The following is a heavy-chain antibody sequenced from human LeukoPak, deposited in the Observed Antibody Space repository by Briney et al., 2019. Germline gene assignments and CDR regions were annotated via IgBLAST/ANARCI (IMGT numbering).Heavy chain of an antibody. CDR2: ISYDGSNK. CDR1: GFTFSSYA. J-gene: IGHJ4*02. V-gene: IGHV3-30-3*01. Sequence: PGGSLRLSCAASGFTFSSYAMYWVRQAPGKGLEWVAVISYDGSNKYYADSVKGRFTISRNNSKNTLYLQMNSLRAEDTAVYYCAVNESPDLLWFGELWGQGTLVTVSS. CDR3: AVNESPDLLWFGEL. D-gene: IGHD3-10*01.